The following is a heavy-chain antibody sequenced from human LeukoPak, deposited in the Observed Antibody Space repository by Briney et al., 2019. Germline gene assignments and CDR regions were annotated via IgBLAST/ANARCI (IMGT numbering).Heavy chain of an antibody. J-gene: IGHJ4*02. Sequence: SETLSLTCTVSGVSISDYYWSWIRQPPGRGLEWIGYIYSSDTNYDPSLKRRVTISVDTSKNQFSLTLSSVTAADTAVYFCARDSSGIKIWLPLDFWGQGTLVTVSS. V-gene: IGHV4-59*01. CDR2: IYSSDT. CDR1: GVSISDYY. D-gene: IGHD5-18*01. CDR3: ARDSSGIKIWLPLDF.